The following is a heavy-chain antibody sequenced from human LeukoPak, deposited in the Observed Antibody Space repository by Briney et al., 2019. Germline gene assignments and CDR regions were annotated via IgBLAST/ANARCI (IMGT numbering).Heavy chain of an antibody. Sequence: PGGSLRLSCAASGFTFSSYGMHWVRQAPGKGLEWVAVIWYDGSNKYYADSVKGRFTISRDNSKNTLYLQMNSLRAEDTAVYYCARESCGSTSCYSDYYYGMDVWGQGTTVTVSS. V-gene: IGHV3-33*01. D-gene: IGHD2-2*01. J-gene: IGHJ6*02. CDR3: ARESCGSTSCYSDYYYGMDV. CDR1: GFTFSSYG. CDR2: IWYDGSNK.